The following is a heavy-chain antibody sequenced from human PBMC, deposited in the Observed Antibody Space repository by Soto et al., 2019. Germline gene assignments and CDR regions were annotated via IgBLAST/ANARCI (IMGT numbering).Heavy chain of an antibody. CDR2: MSYSGIT. V-gene: IGHV4-30-4*01. D-gene: IGHD6-25*01. CDR1: GVSMSSGSYY. J-gene: IGHJ4*02. CDR3: ATMGTPATGLYYFDN. Sequence: QVQLQESGPGLVKPSQTLSLTCTVSGVSMSSGSYYWSWIRQPPGKGLEWIGFMSYSGITSYNASLKSRITMSVDTSKSQFSLSLSFVTAADTAVYYCATMGTPATGLYYFDNWGQGTLVTVSS.